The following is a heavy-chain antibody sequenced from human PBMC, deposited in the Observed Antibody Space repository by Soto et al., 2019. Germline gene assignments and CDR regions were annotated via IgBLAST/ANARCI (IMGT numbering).Heavy chain of an antibody. CDR1: AFTFSRFG. J-gene: IGHJ4*02. D-gene: IGHD5-12*01. Sequence: GGSLRLSCAASAFTFSRFGMHWVRQAPGKGLEWVAVIWHDGSKTYYADPVRGRFTISRDNSKNMLYLEMNSLRAEDTAVYYCARDWNGGYAADVVYWGQGTMVTVSS. CDR3: ARDWNGGYAADVVY. CDR2: IWHDGSKT. V-gene: IGHV3-33*01.